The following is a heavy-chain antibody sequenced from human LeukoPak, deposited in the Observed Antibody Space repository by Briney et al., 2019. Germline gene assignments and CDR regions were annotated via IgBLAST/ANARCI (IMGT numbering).Heavy chain of an antibody. Sequence: PSGTLSLTCTVSGESIRSSNWWSWVHQPPGKGLEWIGEIYHSGTTNYNPSLKSRVTISFATSTNQFFLDLSPVTAADTAVYYCSNKVYCSTTSCHPAGYWGLGSLVTVSS. CDR1: GESIRSSNW. V-gene: IGHV4-4*02. CDR2: IYHSGTT. J-gene: IGHJ4*02. D-gene: IGHD2-2*01. CDR3: SNKVYCSTTSCHPAGY.